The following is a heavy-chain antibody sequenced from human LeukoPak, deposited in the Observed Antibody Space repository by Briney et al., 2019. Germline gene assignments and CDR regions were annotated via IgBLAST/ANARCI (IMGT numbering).Heavy chain of an antibody. CDR1: GGSFSGYY. Sequence: PSETLSLTCAVYGGSFSGYYWSWIRQPPGKGLEWIGEINHSGSTNYNPSLKSRVTISVDTSENQFSLKLSSVTAADTAVYYCARGPYYYGSGSNMDYYYMDVWGKGTTVTVSS. V-gene: IGHV4-34*01. J-gene: IGHJ6*03. D-gene: IGHD3-10*01. CDR3: ARGPYYYGSGSNMDYYYMDV. CDR2: INHSGST.